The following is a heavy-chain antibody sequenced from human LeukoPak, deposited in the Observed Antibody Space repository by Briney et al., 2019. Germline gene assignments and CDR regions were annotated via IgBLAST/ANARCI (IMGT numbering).Heavy chain of an antibody. D-gene: IGHD3-10*01. J-gene: IGHJ4*02. V-gene: IGHV4-34*01. CDR3: ARGNRQLAYYGSGSRLPYDS. CDR2: YNHFGST. CDR1: GGSFSGFY. Sequence: PSETLSLICAVSGGSFSGFYWSWIRQSPGKGLEWIGEYNHFGSTNYNPSLSNRVTISVDTSKNQFSLTLTSVTAADTAVYYCARGNRQLAYYGSGSRLPYDSWGQGSLVTVSS.